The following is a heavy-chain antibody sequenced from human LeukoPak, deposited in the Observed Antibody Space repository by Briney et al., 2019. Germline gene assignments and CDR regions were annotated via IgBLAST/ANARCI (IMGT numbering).Heavy chain of an antibody. CDR3: ARSVRWLVLGSFDY. D-gene: IGHD6-19*01. Sequence: QSGGSLRLSCAASGFTFSSYAMHWVRQAPGKGLEWVAVISYDGSNKYYADSVKGRFTISRDNSKNTLYLQMNSLRAEDTAVYYCARSVRWLVLGSFDYWGQGTLVTVSS. CDR2: ISYDGSNK. V-gene: IGHV3-30*04. J-gene: IGHJ4*02. CDR1: GFTFSSYA.